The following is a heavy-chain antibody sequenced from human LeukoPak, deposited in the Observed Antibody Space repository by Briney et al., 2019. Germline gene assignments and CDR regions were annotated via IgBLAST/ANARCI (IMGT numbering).Heavy chain of an antibody. CDR3: ARAGLCYYDSSGYYSAY. J-gene: IGHJ4*02. Sequence: GGSLRLSCAASGFTFSSYAMHWVRQAPGKGLEWVAVISYDGSNKYYADSVKGRFTISRDNSKNTLYLQMNSLRAEDTAVYYCARAGLCYYDSSGYYSAYWGQGTLVTVSS. V-gene: IGHV3-30-3*01. CDR2: ISYDGSNK. D-gene: IGHD3-22*01. CDR1: GFTFSSYA.